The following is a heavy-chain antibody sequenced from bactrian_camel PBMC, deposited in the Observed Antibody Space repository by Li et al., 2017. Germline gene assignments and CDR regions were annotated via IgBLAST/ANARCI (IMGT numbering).Heavy chain of an antibody. CDR1: RFPGEMA. CDR3: ATRPWCYSDSCVPFND. Sequence: HVQLVESGGGLVQPGGSLRLSCTASRFPGEMAWFRQFPGKEREGVAVIDNDRSTRYEDSVKGRFTISRDNAKNTLYLQMNSLKTDDTAVYNCATRPWCYSDSCVPFNDWGQGTQVTVS. V-gene: IGHV3S53*01. CDR2: IDNDRST. J-gene: IGHJ4*01. D-gene: IGHD1*01.